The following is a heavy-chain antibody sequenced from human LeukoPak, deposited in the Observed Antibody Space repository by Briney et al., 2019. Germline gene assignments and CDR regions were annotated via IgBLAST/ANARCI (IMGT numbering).Heavy chain of an antibody. CDR3: ARPLSGSYYGEAFDI. V-gene: IGHV1-2*02. CDR2: INPNSGGT. Sequence: ASVKVSCKASGYTFTGYYMHWVRQAPGQGLEWMGWINPNSGGTNYAQKFQGRVTMTRDTSISTTAYMELSRLRSDDTAVYYCARPLSGSYYGEAFDIWGQGTMVTVSS. CDR1: GYTFTGYY. J-gene: IGHJ3*02. D-gene: IGHD1-26*01.